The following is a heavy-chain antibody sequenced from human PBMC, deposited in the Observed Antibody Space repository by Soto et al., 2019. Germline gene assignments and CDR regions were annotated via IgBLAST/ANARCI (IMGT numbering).Heavy chain of an antibody. D-gene: IGHD3-10*01. CDR2: IYHSGST. V-gene: IGHV4-4*02. Sequence: PSETLSLTCAVSGGSISSSNWWSFFRQPPGKGLECIGEIYHSGSTNYNPSLKSRVTISVDKSKNQFSLKLSSVTAADTAVYYCARSLPPYYYGSGSYSYYYGMDVWGQGTTVTV. J-gene: IGHJ6*02. CDR1: GGSISSSNW. CDR3: ARSLPPYYYGSGSYSYYYGMDV.